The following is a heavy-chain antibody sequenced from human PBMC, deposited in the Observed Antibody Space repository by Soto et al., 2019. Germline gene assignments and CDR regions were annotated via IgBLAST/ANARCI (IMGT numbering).Heavy chain of an antibody. D-gene: IGHD6-13*01. CDR3: TGIAAAGTTF. J-gene: IGHJ4*02. CDR2: INAGNGNT. CDR1: GYTFTSYA. Sequence: SCKASGYTFTSYAMHWARQAPGQRLEWMGWINAGNGNTKYSQKFQGRVTITRDTSASTAYMELSSLRSEDTAVYYCTGIAAAGTTFWGQGTLVTVSS. V-gene: IGHV1-3*01.